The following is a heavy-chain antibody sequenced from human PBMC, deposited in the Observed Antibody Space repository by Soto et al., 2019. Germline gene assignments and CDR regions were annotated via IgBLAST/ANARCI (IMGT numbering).Heavy chain of an antibody. D-gene: IGHD3-16*01. V-gene: IGHV3-48*02. CDR2: ISSSSSTI. CDR1: GFTFSSYS. CDR3: ARGYRLGGHYYYGMDV. J-gene: IGHJ6*02. Sequence: GGSLRLSCAASGFTFSSYSMNWVRQAPGKGLEWVSYISSSSSTIYYADSVKGRFTISRDNAKNSLYLQMNSLRDEDTAVYYCARGYRLGGHYYYGMDVWGQGTTVTISS.